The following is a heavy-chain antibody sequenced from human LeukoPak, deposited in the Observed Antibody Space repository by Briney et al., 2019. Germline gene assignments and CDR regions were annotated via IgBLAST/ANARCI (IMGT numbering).Heavy chain of an antibody. Sequence: SETLSLTCTVSGGSISSSSAYWGWIRQPPGKGLEWIGSIYYRKNTYYNPSLKSRVTISADTSKNQFSLTLGSVSATDTAVYYCVSPRGFSYGYFDYWGQGTLVTVSS. CDR3: VSPRGFSYGYFDY. CDR1: GGSISSSSAY. J-gene: IGHJ4*02. V-gene: IGHV4-39*01. D-gene: IGHD5-18*01. CDR2: IYYRKNT.